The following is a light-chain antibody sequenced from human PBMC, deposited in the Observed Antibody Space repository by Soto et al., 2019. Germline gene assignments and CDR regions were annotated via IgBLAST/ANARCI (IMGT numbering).Light chain of an antibody. CDR1: QSVLYNSNNKNY. Sequence: DIVMTQSPDSLAVSLGERATINCKSSQSVLYNSNNKNYLAWYQQKPGQPPRLLFYWASTRESGVPDRFSGSGSGTDFTLTISSLQAEDVAVYYCQQYYTISRTFGQGTKLDIK. CDR2: WAS. V-gene: IGKV4-1*01. CDR3: QQYYTISRT. J-gene: IGKJ2*02.